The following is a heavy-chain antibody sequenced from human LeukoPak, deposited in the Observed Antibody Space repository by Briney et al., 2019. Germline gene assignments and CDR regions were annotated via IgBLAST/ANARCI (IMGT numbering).Heavy chain of an antibody. CDR3: AREEYYSDSGGYYPVYYFDY. CDR1: GFTFSSYA. J-gene: IGHJ4*02. V-gene: IGHV3-30*04. CDR2: ISYDGSYK. Sequence: PGGSLRLSCAASGFTFSSYAMHWVRQAPGKGLEWVAIISYDGSYKDYADSVKGRFTISRDNSKNTLYLQMNSQRAEDTAVYYCAREEYYSDSGGYYPVYYFDYWSQGTLVTVSS. D-gene: IGHD3-22*01.